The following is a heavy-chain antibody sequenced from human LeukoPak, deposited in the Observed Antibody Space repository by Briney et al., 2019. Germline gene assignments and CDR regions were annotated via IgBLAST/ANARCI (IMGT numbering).Heavy chain of an antibody. CDR3: ARGGRTTWHGMDV. D-gene: IGHD4-17*01. V-gene: IGHV3-33*01. Sequence: GGSLRLSCAASGFSFTTYGMHWVRQAPGKGLEWVAVIWYDGSNKNYADSVKGRFTISRDNSKNTLYLQMNSLRAEDTAVYYCARGGRTTWHGMDVWGQGTTVTVSS. J-gene: IGHJ6*02. CDR1: GFSFTTYG. CDR2: IWYDGSNK.